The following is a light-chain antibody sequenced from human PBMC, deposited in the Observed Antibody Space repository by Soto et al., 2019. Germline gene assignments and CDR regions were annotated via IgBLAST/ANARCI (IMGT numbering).Light chain of an antibody. Sequence: VLTQSPGTLSLSPGERATLSCRSSQGVSNPLAWYQQRPGQPPRLLIYGASSRLSAIPDRFSGSGSETEFTLTIDRLEPEDFAVYYCQQYGTSPFTFGPGTTVDIK. CDR1: QGVSNP. J-gene: IGKJ3*01. CDR2: GAS. CDR3: QQYGTSPFT. V-gene: IGKV3-20*01.